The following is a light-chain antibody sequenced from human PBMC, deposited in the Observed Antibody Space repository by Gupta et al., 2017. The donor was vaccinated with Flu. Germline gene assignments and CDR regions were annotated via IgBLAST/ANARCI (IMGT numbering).Light chain of an antibody. CDR1: HTVSSSY. Sequence: RPNRSCRASHTVSSSYLAWYQQKPGQAPRLLIYGASSIATGIPDRFTGSGSGTEFTLTISRLEPEDFAVYYCQQYGGSPVYTFGQGTRLEIK. CDR2: GAS. CDR3: QQYGGSPVYT. J-gene: IGKJ2*01. V-gene: IGKV3-20*01.